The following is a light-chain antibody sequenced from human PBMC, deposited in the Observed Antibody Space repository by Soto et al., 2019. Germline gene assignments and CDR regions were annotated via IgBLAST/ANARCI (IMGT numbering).Light chain of an antibody. CDR2: AAS. CDR3: QEANTFPIT. CDR1: QGVGSW. Sequence: DIQMTQSPSSVSASVGDRVAITCRASQGVGSWVGWYQQKPGKAPKLLIYAASNLQSGVPSRFRGSGSVTDFTLTIDGLQPEDFATDYCQEANTFPITVGQGTRLEIK. J-gene: IGKJ5*01. V-gene: IGKV1D-12*01.